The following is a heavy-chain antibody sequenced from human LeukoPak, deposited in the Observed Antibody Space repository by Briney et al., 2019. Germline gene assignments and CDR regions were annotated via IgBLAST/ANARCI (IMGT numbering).Heavy chain of an antibody. CDR1: GGSFSGYY. D-gene: IGHD3-22*01. CDR3: AKDLGYDSSDYHVIFDC. V-gene: IGHV3-23*01. CDR2: ISGSGDRT. Sequence: ETLSLTCAVYGGSFSGYYWSWVRQAPGKGLEWVSAISGSGDRTYHADSVKGRFTTSRDNSKNTLYLQMNSLRAEDTAIYYCAKDLGYDSSDYHVIFDCWGQGTLVTVSS. J-gene: IGHJ4*02.